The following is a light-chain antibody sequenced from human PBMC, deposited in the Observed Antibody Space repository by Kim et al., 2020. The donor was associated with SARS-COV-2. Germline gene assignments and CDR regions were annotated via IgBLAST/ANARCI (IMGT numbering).Light chain of an antibody. J-gene: IGLJ3*02. Sequence: VSPGQTASITCAGDRLGYKYACWYQQKPGQAPVLVIYQDSKRPSGIPERFSGSNSGNTATLTISGTQAMDEADYYCQAWDSSTAVFGGGTQRTVL. CDR2: QDS. V-gene: IGLV3-1*01. CDR1: RLGYKY. CDR3: QAWDSSTAV.